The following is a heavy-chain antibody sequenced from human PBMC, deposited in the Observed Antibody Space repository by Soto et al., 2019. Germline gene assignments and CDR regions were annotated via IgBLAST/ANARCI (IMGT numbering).Heavy chain of an antibody. CDR3: AKGRGALAVVSNWFDP. J-gene: IGHJ5*02. Sequence: EVQLVESGGGLVQPGRSLRLSCAAFGFTFEDYAMHWIRQTPGKGLEWVAGINWNSGSIGYADSVKGRFTISRDNANNSLYLQTDSLRTEDTALYFCAKGRGALAVVSNWFDPWGQGTLVTVSS. CDR1: GFTFEDYA. CDR2: INWNSGSI. D-gene: IGHD3-22*01. V-gene: IGHV3-9*01.